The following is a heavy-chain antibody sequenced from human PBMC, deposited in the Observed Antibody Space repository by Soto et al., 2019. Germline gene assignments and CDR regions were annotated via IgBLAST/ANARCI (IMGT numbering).Heavy chain of an antibody. J-gene: IGHJ4*02. CDR1: GFTFSRNG. Sequence: QVQLVESGGGVVQPGRSLRLSCAASGFTFSRNGMLWVRQAPGKGLDWVAIISYDGNYRYYADSVKGQFTISRDNSKNTLYLQMNSLRAEDTAVYYCAKQSRIYSSSWYYFDYWGQGTLVTVSS. V-gene: IGHV3-30*18. D-gene: IGHD6-13*01. CDR2: ISYDGNYR. CDR3: AKQSRIYSSSWYYFDY.